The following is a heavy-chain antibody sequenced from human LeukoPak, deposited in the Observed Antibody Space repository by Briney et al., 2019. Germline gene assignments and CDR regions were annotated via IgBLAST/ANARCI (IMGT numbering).Heavy chain of an antibody. D-gene: IGHD2-8*01. CDR1: GITFTNAW. J-gene: IGHJ5*02. CDR3: TTDRMIYATNWAVSWFDP. V-gene: IGHV3-15*01. CDR2: VKTKGDGGAA. Sequence: GGSLRLSCAASGITFTNAWLTWVRQAPGKGLEWVGRVKTKGDGGAADYAAPVKGRFTISRDDSTKTVYLQMNSLKTEDTAVYYCTTDRMIYATNWAVSWFDPWGQGTLVTVSS.